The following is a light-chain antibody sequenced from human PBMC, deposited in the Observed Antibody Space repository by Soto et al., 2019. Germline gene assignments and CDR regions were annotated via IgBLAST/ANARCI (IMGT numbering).Light chain of an antibody. V-gene: IGKV1-5*01. J-gene: IGKJ4*01. CDR1: QTIGSW. Sequence: DIQMTQSPSTLSASVGDRVTVTCRASQTIGSWLAWYQQKPGRAPKLLIFDASSLESGVPSRFSGNGSGTEFTLTISGLQPDDFATYFCQQANSFPLTFGGGTRVEI. CDR3: QQANSFPLT. CDR2: DAS.